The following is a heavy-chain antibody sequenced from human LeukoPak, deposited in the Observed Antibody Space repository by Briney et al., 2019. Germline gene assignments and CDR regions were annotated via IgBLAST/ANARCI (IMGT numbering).Heavy chain of an antibody. CDR2: IYYSGST. V-gene: IGHV4-31*03. D-gene: IGHD6-19*01. CDR1: GCSISSGGYY. J-gene: IGHJ4*02. Sequence: SSETLSLTCTVSGCSISSGGYYWSWIRQHPGKGREWNGYIYYSGSTYYNPSPKSRVTISVDTSKNQFSLKLSSVTAADTAVYYCARLGRYSSHFDYWGQGTLVTVSS. CDR3: ARLGRYSSHFDY.